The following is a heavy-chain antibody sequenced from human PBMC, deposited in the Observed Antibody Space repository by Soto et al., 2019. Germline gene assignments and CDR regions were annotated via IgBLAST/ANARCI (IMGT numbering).Heavy chain of an antibody. J-gene: IGHJ4*02. D-gene: IGHD6-13*01. CDR2: IIPIFGTA. V-gene: IGHV1-69*12. CDR1: GGTFSSYA. Sequence: QVQLVQSGAEVKKPGSSVKVSCKASGGTFSSYAISWVRQAPGQGLEWMGGIIPIFGTANYAQKFQGRVMITADESTNTAFMELSSLRSDDTDVYYCARSGFPGIAAYWGQGTLVTVSS. CDR3: ARSGFPGIAAY.